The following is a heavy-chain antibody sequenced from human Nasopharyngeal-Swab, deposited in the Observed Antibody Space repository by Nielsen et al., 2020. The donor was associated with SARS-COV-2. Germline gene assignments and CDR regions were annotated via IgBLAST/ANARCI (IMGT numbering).Heavy chain of an antibody. D-gene: IGHD3-9*01. V-gene: IGHV3-7*04. J-gene: IGHJ3*02. CDR2: IKQDGSEK. CDR3: ARNILTGYYSSDAFDI. Sequence: VRQMPGKGLEWVANIKQDGSEKYYVDSVKGRFTISRDNAKNSLYLQMNSLRAEDTAVYYCARNILTGYYSSDAFDIWGQGTMVT.